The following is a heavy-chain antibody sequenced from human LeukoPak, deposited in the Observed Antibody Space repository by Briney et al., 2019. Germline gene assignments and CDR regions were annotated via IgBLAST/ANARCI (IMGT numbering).Heavy chain of an antibody. CDR1: GYTFTSYY. J-gene: IGHJ5*02. Sequence: GASVKVSCKASGYTFTSYYMHWVRQAPGQGLEWMGIINPSGGSTSYAQKFQGRVTMTRDTSTSTVYMELSSLRSEDTAVYYCARVGELEGSGISPYNWFDPWGQGTLVTVSS. CDR3: ARVGELEGSGISPYNWFDP. D-gene: IGHD3-10*01. CDR2: INPSGGST. V-gene: IGHV1-46*01.